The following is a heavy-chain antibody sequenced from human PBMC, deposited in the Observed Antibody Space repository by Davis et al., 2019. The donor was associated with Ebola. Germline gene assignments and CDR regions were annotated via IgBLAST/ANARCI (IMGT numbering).Heavy chain of an antibody. CDR2: INPNDGRT. V-gene: IGHV1-46*01. D-gene: IGHD3/OR15-3a*01. J-gene: IGHJ4*02. CDR3: ARSSFLDWLLTDY. Sequence: ASVKVSCKASGYTFTNYYMHWVRQAPGQGLEWMGMINPNDGRTIYAQKLQGRVTMTRDTSTTTAYMELTSLRSDDTAVYYCARSSFLDWLLTDYWGQGTLVTVSS. CDR1: GYTFTNYY.